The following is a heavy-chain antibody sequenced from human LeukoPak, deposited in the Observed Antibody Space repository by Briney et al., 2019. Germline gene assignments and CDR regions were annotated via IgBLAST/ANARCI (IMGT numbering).Heavy chain of an antibody. V-gene: IGHV1-18*01. Sequence: ASVKVSCKPSGYTFTSYAISWLRQAPGQGLEWMGWISTYSGNTNYAQKLQGRITMTIETSTSTAYMELRSLRSDDTAVYYCARGYCTNGVCHGHDYWGQGTLVTVSS. CDR1: GYTFTSYA. CDR3: ARGYCTNGVCHGHDY. CDR2: ISTYSGNT. J-gene: IGHJ4*02. D-gene: IGHD2-8*01.